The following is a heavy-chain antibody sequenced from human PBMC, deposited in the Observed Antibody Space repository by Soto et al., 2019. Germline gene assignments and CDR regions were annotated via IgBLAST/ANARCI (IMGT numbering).Heavy chain of an antibody. D-gene: IGHD6-19*01. CDR1: GGTFRTYA. J-gene: IGHJ6*02. CDR2: IIPIFGTV. Sequence: QVQLLQSGAEVKKPGSSVRVSCEASGGTFRTYAISWVRQAPGQGLEWMGEIIPIFGTVNYAQKFQGRVTITADESTTTVYMALRSLRSEDTAVYYCAKGAVAGTPTSSYYYGMDVWGQGTTVTVSS. V-gene: IGHV1-69*12. CDR3: AKGAVAGTPTSSYYYGMDV.